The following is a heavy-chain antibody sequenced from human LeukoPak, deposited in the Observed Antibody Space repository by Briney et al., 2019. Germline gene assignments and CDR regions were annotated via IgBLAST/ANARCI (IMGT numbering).Heavy chain of an antibody. Sequence: SQTLSLTCTVSGGSISSGSYYWSWIRQPAGKGLEWIGRIYTSRSTNYNPSLKSRVTISVDTSKNQFSLKLSSVTAADTAVYYCARDERRRITIFGVEPDAFDIWGQGTMVTVSS. CDR3: ARDERRRITIFGVEPDAFDI. D-gene: IGHD3-3*01. CDR1: GGSISSGSYY. V-gene: IGHV4-61*02. J-gene: IGHJ3*02. CDR2: IYTSRST.